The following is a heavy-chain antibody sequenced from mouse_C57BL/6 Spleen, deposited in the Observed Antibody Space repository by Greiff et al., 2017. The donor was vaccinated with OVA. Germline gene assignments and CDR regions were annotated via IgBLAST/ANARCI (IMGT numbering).Heavy chain of an antibody. CDR1: GYTFTSYW. D-gene: IGHD1-1*01. Sequence: QVQLQQPGAELVRPGSSVKLSCKASGYTFTSYWMDWVKQRPGQGLEWIGNIYPSDSETHYNQKFKDKATLTVDKSSSTAYMQLSSLASEDSAVYYCARSRASYYYGSEGFAYWGQGTLVTVSA. CDR3: ARSRASYYYGSEGFAY. J-gene: IGHJ3*01. CDR2: IYPSDSET. V-gene: IGHV1-61*01.